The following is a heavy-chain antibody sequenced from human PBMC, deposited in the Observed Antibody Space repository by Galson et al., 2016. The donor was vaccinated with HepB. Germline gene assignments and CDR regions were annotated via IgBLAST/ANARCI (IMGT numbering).Heavy chain of an antibody. CDR1: GFTFNTYA. Sequence: SLRLSCAASGFTFNTYAMSWVRQAPGKGLEWVSSISGAGGSTYYADSVNGRFTISRDNSRNTLYLQLHSLKAEDTAIYYCAKGNTVTTRLFDYWGQGTLVTVSS. CDR2: ISGAGGST. V-gene: IGHV3-23*01. CDR3: AKGNTVTTRLFDY. D-gene: IGHD4-17*01. J-gene: IGHJ4*02.